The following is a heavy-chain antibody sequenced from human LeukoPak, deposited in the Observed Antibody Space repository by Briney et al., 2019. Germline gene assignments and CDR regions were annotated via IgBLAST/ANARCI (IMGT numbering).Heavy chain of an antibody. D-gene: IGHD6-6*01. CDR3: ARNLRVESSLVGY. V-gene: IGHV1-8*03. J-gene: IGHJ4*02. CDR2: VNPKSGNT. Sequence: GASVKVSCKASGYTFTTYDINWVRQATGQGLEWMGWVNPKSGNTGYAQKFQGRFTITRNTSISTAYMELSSLTSEDTAVYYCARNLRVESSLVGYWGQGTLVTVSS. CDR1: GYTFTTYD.